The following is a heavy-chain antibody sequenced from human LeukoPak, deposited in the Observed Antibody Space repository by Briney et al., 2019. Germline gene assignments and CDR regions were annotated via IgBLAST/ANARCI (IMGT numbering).Heavy chain of an antibody. V-gene: IGHV3-7*01. Sequence: SGGSLRLSCAASGSTFSSYWMSWVRQAPGKGLEWVANIKEDGSEKYYVDSVKGRFTISRDNAKNTLYVQMNSLRGDDTAVYYCAREDDSSENAFDIWGQGTMVTVSS. D-gene: IGHD3-22*01. J-gene: IGHJ3*02. CDR2: IKEDGSEK. CDR1: GSTFSSYW. CDR3: AREDDSSENAFDI.